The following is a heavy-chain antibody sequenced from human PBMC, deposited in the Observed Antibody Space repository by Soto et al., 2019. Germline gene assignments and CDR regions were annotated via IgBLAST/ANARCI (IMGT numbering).Heavy chain of an antibody. J-gene: IGHJ5*02. D-gene: IGHD6-13*01. CDR3: ARDSSNWYEGVGFDP. Sequence: GGSLRLSCAASGFTFSSYWMSWVRQAPGKGLEWVANIKQEGSEKYYVDSVKGRFTISRDNAKNSLYLQMNSLRAEDTAVYYCARDSSNWYEGVGFDPWGQGTLVTAPQ. CDR1: GFTFSSYW. CDR2: IKQEGSEK. V-gene: IGHV3-7*01.